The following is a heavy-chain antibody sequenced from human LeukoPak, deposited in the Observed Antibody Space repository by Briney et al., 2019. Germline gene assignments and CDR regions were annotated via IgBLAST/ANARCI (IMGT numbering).Heavy chain of an antibody. D-gene: IGHD3-22*01. V-gene: IGHV3-74*01. CDR1: GFTFSSYW. CDR3: ARAPSEIGGYYPEYFRH. J-gene: IGHJ1*01. Sequence: GGSLRLSCAASGFTFSSYWMHWVRQAPGKGLVWVSRIKSDGGTNYADSVKGRFTISRDNAKNTLSLQMNSLRAEDTGVYYCARAPSEIGGYYPEYFRHWGQGTLFTVSS. CDR2: IKSDGGT.